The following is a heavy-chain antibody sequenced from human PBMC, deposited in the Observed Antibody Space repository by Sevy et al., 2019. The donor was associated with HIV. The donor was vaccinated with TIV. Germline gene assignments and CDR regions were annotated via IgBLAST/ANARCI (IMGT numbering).Heavy chain of an antibody. V-gene: IGHV1-46*01. J-gene: IGHJ6*02. Sequence: ASVKVSCKASGYTFTSYYMHWVRQAPGQGLEWMGIINPSGGSTSYAQKFQGRVTMTRDTSTSTVYMELSSLRSEDTAVYYCARDPVGLPRRDYYYGMDVWGQWTTVTVSS. D-gene: IGHD1-26*01. CDR3: ARDPVGLPRRDYYYGMDV. CDR1: GYTFTSYY. CDR2: INPSGGST.